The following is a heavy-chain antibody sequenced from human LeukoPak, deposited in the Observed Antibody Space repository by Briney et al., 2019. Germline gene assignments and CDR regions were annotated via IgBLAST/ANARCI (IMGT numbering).Heavy chain of an antibody. V-gene: IGHV3-23*01. CDR1: GFTFSSYA. CDR2: ISGSGGST. D-gene: IGHD4-17*01. J-gene: IGHJ3*02. CDR3: AKESTVTTSGDAFDI. Sequence: GGSLRLSCAASGFTFSSYAMSWVRQAPGKGLEWVSTISGSGGSTYYADSVKGRFTISRDSSKNTLYVQVNSLRAEDTAVYYCAKESTVTTSGDAFDIWGQGTMVTVSS.